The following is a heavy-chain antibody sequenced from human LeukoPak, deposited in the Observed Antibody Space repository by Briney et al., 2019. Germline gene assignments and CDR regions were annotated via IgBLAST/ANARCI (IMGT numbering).Heavy chain of an antibody. D-gene: IGHD6-19*01. J-gene: IGHJ4*02. CDR3: AKEAVAEDY. CDR2: IYSGGNT. Sequence: GGSLSLSCAASGFTVNSNYMSWVRQAPGKGLEWVSIIYSGGNTYYADSVKGRFTISRDNSKNTLYLQMNSLRAEDTAVYYCAKEAVAEDYWGQGTLVTVSS. V-gene: IGHV3-53*01. CDR1: GFTVNSNY.